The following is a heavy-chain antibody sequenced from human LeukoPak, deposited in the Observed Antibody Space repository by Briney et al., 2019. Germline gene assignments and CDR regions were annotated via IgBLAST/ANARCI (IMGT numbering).Heavy chain of an antibody. V-gene: IGHV3-23*01. D-gene: IGHD6-19*01. CDR3: AKDVVPDSGWDLDY. CDR1: GFTFSTYS. Sequence: GGSLRLSCAASGFTFSTYSMTWVRQGPGKGLEWVSSIYPSGGSTFYADSVKGRFTISRDNSKNTLYLQMSSLRTEDTAIYYCAKDVVPDSGWDLDYWGQGTLVTVSS. CDR2: IYPSGGST. J-gene: IGHJ4*02.